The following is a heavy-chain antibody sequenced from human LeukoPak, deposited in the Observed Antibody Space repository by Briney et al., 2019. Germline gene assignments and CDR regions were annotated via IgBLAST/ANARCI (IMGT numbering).Heavy chain of an antibody. CDR2: IYYSGST. J-gene: IGHJ4*02. Sequence: SETLSLTCTVSGYSISNGYYWGWFRQPPGKGREWIGSIYYSGSTYYNPSLKSRVTISVDTSKNQFSLKLSSVTAADTAVYYCQVVAATKATVTIDYWGQGTLVTVSS. V-gene: IGHV4-38-2*02. CDR3: QVVAATKATVTIDY. CDR1: GYSISNGYY. D-gene: IGHD2-15*01.